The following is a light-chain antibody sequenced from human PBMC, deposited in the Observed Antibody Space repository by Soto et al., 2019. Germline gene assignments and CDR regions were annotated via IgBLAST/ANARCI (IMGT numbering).Light chain of an antibody. J-gene: IGLJ3*02. V-gene: IGLV1-47*01. CDR2: RHD. CDR3: ASWDDSLSGDV. Sequence: QSVLTQPPSASGTPGQRVTISCSGSTSNIGSNYVYWYQQVPGTAPKLLIYRHDQRPSGVPDRFSGSRSGTSASLAISGLRSEDEADYYCASWDDSLSGDVFGGGTKLTVL. CDR1: TSNIGSNY.